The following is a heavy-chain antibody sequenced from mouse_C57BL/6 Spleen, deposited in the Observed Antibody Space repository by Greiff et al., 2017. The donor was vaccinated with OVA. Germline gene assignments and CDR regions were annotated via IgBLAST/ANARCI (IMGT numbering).Heavy chain of an antibody. CDR3: ASQRFAY. J-gene: IGHJ3*01. CDR2: ISSGSSTI. Sequence: EVKLMESGGGLVKPGGSLKLSCAASGFTFSDYGMHWVRQAPEKVLEWVAYISSGSSTIYYADTVKGRFTISRDNAKNTLFLQMTSLRSEDTAMYYCASQRFAYWGQGTLVTVSA. V-gene: IGHV5-17*01. CDR1: GFTFSDYG.